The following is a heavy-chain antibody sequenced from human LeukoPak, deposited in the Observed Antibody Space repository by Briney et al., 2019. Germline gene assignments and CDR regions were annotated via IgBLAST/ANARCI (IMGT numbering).Heavy chain of an antibody. CDR1: GFTFSSYA. Sequence: PGGSLRLSCAASGFTFSSYAMHWVRQAPGKGLEWVAVISYDGSNKYYADSVKGRFTTSRDNSKNTLYLQMNSLSAEDTAVYYCARVWAANYDILTGYYNDAFDIWGQGTMVTVSS. J-gene: IGHJ3*02. V-gene: IGHV3-30*04. D-gene: IGHD3-9*01. CDR2: ISYDGSNK. CDR3: ARVWAANYDILTGYYNDAFDI.